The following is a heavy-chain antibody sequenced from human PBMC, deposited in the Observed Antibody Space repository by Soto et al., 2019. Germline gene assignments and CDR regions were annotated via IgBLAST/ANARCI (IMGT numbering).Heavy chain of an antibody. Sequence: GGSLRLSCAASGFTFSSYGMHWVRQAPGKGLEWVAVISYDGSNKYYADSVKGRFTISRDNSKNTLYLQMSSLRAEDTAVYYCAKDTSGWPDYWGQGTLVTVSS. D-gene: IGHD6-19*01. J-gene: IGHJ4*02. CDR1: GFTFSSYG. CDR2: ISYDGSNK. CDR3: AKDTSGWPDY. V-gene: IGHV3-30*18.